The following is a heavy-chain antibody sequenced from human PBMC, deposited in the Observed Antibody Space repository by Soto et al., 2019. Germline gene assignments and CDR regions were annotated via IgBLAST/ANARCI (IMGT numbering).Heavy chain of an antibody. CDR1: GFTFSSYA. Sequence: GGSLRLSCAASGFTFSSYAMHWVRQAPGKGLEWVAVISYDGSNKYYADSVKGRFTISRDNSKNTLYLQMNSLRAEDTAVYYCARDLSDGSGSSLVGYWGQGTLVTVSS. CDR3: ARDLSDGSGSSLVGY. V-gene: IGHV3-30-3*01. D-gene: IGHD3-10*01. J-gene: IGHJ4*02. CDR2: ISYDGSNK.